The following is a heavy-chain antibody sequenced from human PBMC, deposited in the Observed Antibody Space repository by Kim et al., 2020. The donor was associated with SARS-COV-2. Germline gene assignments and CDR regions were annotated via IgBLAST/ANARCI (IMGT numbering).Heavy chain of an antibody. CDR1: GYTFHTYA. Sequence: ASVKVSCKASGYTFHTYAMHWMRQAPGQRLEWMGWVDGGNGNTKSSQNFQGRVTITRDRSATTAYMELSSLRSDDTAVYYCAREETDSYGYRAFDLWGKGTPVSVS. D-gene: IGHD5-18*01. V-gene: IGHV1-3*01. J-gene: IGHJ5*02. CDR2: VDGGNGNT. CDR3: AREETDSYGYRAFDL.